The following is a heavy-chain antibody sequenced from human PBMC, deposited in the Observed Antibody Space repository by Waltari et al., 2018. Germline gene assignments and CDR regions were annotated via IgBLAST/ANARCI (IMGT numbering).Heavy chain of an antibody. D-gene: IGHD3-3*01. CDR2: INPKSGNT. CDR1: GYPFSDYD. V-gene: IGHV1-8*02. J-gene: IGHJ4*02. Sequence: QMQLVQSGVEVKKPGASVKVSCKASGYPFSDYDINWVRQATGHGLEWMGWINPKSGNTVSAQNFQDRVTITRDPSTSTVYMELSSLRSDDAAVYYCARVHYDFWSGYYIWGQGTLVTVPS. CDR3: ARVHYDFWSGYYI.